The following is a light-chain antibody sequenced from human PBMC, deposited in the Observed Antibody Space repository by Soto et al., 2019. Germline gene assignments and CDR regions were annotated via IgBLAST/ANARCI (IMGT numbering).Light chain of an antibody. V-gene: IGKV3-20*01. CDR1: QSVSSN. CDR2: GAS. J-gene: IGKJ5*01. Sequence: EVVMTHSPSTLSVSALQRATLSFRASQSVSSNLAWYQQKPGQAPRLLVYGASSRATCIPERFSGSVSETDFTLSISRLEPEDFAVYYCQHYGNSPLTFGQGTHWRL. CDR3: QHYGNSPLT.